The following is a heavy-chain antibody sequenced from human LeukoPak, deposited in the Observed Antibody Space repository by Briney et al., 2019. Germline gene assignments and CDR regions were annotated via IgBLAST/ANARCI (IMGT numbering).Heavy chain of an antibody. D-gene: IGHD6-13*01. CDR1: GGSISSYY. CDR2: IYYSGST. Sequence: PSETLSLTCTVSGGSISSYYWSWIRQPPGKGLEWIGYIYYSGSTNYNPSLKSRATISVDTSKNQFSLKLSSVTAADTAVYYCARNLGGSSLVFDYWGQGTLVTVSS. V-gene: IGHV4-59*01. CDR3: ARNLGGSSLVFDY. J-gene: IGHJ4*02.